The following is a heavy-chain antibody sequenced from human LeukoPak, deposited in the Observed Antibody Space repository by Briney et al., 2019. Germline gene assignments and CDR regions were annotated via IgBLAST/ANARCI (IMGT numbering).Heavy chain of an antibody. Sequence: ASVKVSCKASGYTFTSYGISWVRQAPGQGLEWMGWISAYNGNTNYAQKLQGRVTMTTDTSTSTAYMELRSLRSDDTAVYYCARDLGTGYYQAWFDPWGQGTLVTVSS. CDR1: GYTFTSYG. D-gene: IGHD3/OR15-3a*01. J-gene: IGHJ5*02. CDR2: ISAYNGNT. V-gene: IGHV1-18*01. CDR3: ARDLGTGYYQAWFDP.